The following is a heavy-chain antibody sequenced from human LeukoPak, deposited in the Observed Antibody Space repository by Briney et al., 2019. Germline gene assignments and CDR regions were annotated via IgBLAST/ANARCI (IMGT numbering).Heavy chain of an antibody. J-gene: IGHJ4*02. CDR2: INHSGST. Sequence: SETLSLTCAVYGGSFSGYYWSWIRQPPGKGLEWIGEINHSGSTNYNPSLKSRATISVDTSKNQFSLKLSSVTAADTAVYYCARDCSGGSCFPLDYWGQGTLVTVTS. D-gene: IGHD2-15*01. CDR1: GGSFSGYY. CDR3: ARDCSGGSCFPLDY. V-gene: IGHV4-34*01.